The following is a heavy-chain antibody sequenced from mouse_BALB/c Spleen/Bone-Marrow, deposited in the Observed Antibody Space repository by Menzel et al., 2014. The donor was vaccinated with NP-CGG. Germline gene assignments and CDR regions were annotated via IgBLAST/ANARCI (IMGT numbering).Heavy chain of an antibody. V-gene: IGHV1S56*01. Sequence: VQLQQYGPELVKPGASVRISCKASGYTFTSYYIHWVKQRPGQGLEWIGWIFPGNVNTKYNEKFKGKATLTADKSSSTAYMQLSSLTSEDSAVYFCARDSMDYWGQGTSVTVSS. CDR3: ARDSMDY. CDR1: GYTFTSYY. J-gene: IGHJ4*01. CDR2: IFPGNVNT.